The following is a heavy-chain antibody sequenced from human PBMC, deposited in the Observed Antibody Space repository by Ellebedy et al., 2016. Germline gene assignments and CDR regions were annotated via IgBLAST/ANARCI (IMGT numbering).Heavy chain of an antibody. D-gene: IGHD3-3*01. CDR2: ISDSGHGNVI. Sequence: GESLKISXVVSGFTLSDYYMTWLRQAPGKRPEWISYISDSGHGNVIYYADSVRGRFTISRDDAQNSLILQMDTLTAEDTAVYYCVTPIFWRDQTDFWGQGTLVTVSS. CDR3: VTPIFWRDQTDF. CDR1: GFTLSDYY. V-gene: IGHV3-11*01. J-gene: IGHJ4*02.